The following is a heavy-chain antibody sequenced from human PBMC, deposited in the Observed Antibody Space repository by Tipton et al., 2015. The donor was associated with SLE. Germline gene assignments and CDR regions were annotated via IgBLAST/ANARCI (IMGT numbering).Heavy chain of an antibody. J-gene: IGHJ3*02. CDR3: AREVVAHDAFDI. D-gene: IGHD2-15*01. CDR2: IYYSGST. V-gene: IGHV4-59*11. Sequence: TLSLTCTVSGGSISSHYWSWIRQPPGKGLEWIGYIYYSGSTNYSPSLKSRVTISVDTSKNQFSLKLSSVTAADTAVYYCAREVVAHDAFDIWGQGTMVTVSS. CDR1: GGSISSHY.